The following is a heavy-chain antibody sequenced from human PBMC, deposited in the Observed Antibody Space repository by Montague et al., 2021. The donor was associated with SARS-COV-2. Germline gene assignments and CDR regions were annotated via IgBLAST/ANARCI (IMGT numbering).Heavy chain of an antibody. D-gene: IGHD5-12*01. J-gene: IGHJ4*02. CDR3: AGRGYSGYDYHLLVDY. V-gene: IGHV4-39*01. CDR1: GGSISSSSYY. CDR2: IYYSGST. Sequence: SETLSLICTVSGGSISSSSYYWGWIRQPPGKGLEWIGSIYYSGSTYYNPSLKSRVTISVDTSKNQFSLKLSSVTAADTAVYYCAGRGYSGYDYHLLVDYWGQGTLGTVSS.